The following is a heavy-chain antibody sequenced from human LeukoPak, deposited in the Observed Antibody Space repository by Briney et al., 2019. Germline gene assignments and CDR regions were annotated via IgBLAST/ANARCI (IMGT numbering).Heavy chain of an antibody. CDR3: AKDQDFWSKKSYMDV. CDR1: GFIFSPYA. V-gene: IGHV3-23*01. CDR2: IAGGDDR. J-gene: IGHJ6*03. Sequence: GGSLRLSCAASGFIFSPYAMSWVRQAPGKGLEWVAGIAGGDDRFYADSVKGRFSISRDNSKNTVDLQMNSLRVEDTAVYYCAKDQDFWSKKSYMDVWGKGTTVTVSS. D-gene: IGHD3-3*01.